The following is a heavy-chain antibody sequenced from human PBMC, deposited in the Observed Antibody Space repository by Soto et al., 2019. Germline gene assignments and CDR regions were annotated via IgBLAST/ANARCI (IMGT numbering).Heavy chain of an antibody. J-gene: IGHJ3*02. V-gene: IGHV1-18*01. Sequence: DSVKVSCRASGYTVTSYGISWVRQAPGQGLEWMGWISAYNGNTNYAQKLQGRVTMTTDTSTSTAYMELRSLRSDDTAVYYCARDGYYDSSGYYYAWGDAFDIWGQGTMVTVSS. CDR2: ISAYNGNT. CDR1: GYTVTSYG. D-gene: IGHD3-22*01. CDR3: ARDGYYDSSGYYYAWGDAFDI.